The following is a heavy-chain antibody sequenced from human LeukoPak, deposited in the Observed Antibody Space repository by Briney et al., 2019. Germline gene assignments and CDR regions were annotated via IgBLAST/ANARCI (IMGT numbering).Heavy chain of an antibody. CDR2: INHSGST. CDR1: GGSFSGYY. Sequence: SETLSLTCAVYGGSFSGYYWSWIRQPPGKGLEWIGEINHSGSTNYNPSLKSRVTISADTSKNQFSLKLSSVTAADTAVYYCARGPRYFDWLLWRDYYMDVWGKGTTVTVSS. J-gene: IGHJ6*03. CDR3: ARGPRYFDWLLWRDYYMDV. V-gene: IGHV4-34*01. D-gene: IGHD3-9*01.